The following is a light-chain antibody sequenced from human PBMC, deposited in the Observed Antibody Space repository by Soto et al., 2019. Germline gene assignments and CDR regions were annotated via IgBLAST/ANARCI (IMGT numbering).Light chain of an antibody. J-gene: IGKJ2*01. CDR2: GAS. CDR1: QTVSSSY. Sequence: EIVLTQSPGTLSLSPGDRATLCCRASQTVSSSYLAWYQQKPGQAPRLLIFGASSRATGVPDRFSGSGSATDFTLTISRLEPEDFAFYYCQQFGSSPMFTFGQGTKLEI. CDR3: QQFGSSPMFT. V-gene: IGKV3-20*01.